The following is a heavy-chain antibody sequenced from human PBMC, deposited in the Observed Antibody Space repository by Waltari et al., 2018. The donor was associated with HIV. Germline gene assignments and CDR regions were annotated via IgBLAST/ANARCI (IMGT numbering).Heavy chain of an antibody. J-gene: IGHJ4*02. CDR3: VREGDRVAGRFDS. Sequence: QVRLQQSGPGLVKPSQSLSITCVISGDSVSSNSVAWNWIRQSPLRGLEWLGRTYFRSRWYKEYGVSMKPRPIMNADTTKNQFSLQLTSVIPEDTATYFCVREGDRVAGRFDSWGQGSLVTVS. CDR2: TYFRSRWYK. D-gene: IGHD6-19*01. CDR1: GDSVSSNSVA. V-gene: IGHV6-1*01.